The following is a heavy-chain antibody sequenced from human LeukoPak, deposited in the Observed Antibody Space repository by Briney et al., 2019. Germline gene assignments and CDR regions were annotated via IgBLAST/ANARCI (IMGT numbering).Heavy chain of an antibody. V-gene: IGHV3-74*01. CDR2: INSDGSST. J-gene: IGHJ2*01. CDR3: ATLYYDSSGRFYWYFDL. CDR1: GFTFSSYW. Sequence: GGSLRLSCAASGFTFSSYWMHWVRQAPGKGLVWVSRINSDGSSTSYAGSVKGRFTISRDNAKNTLYLQMNSLRAEDTAVYYCATLYYDSSGRFYWYFDLWGRGTLVTVSS. D-gene: IGHD3-22*01.